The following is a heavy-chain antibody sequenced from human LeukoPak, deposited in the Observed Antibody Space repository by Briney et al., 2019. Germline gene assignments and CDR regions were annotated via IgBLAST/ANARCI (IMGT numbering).Heavy chain of an antibody. V-gene: IGHV4-30-2*01. Sequence: NPSQTLSLTCTVSGGSISSGGYYWSWIRQPPGKGLEWIGYIYHSGSTYYNPSLKSRVTISVDRSKNQFSLKLSSVTAADTAVYYCARGRSSSSSDDYWGQGTLVTVSS. CDR2: IYHSGST. CDR3: ARGRSSSSSDDY. CDR1: GGSISSGGYY. D-gene: IGHD6-6*01. J-gene: IGHJ4*02.